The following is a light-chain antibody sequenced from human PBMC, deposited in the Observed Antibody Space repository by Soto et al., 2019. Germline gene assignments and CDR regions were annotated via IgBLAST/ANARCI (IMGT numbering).Light chain of an antibody. CDR2: EVS. CDR3: YSYRGSNAWV. J-gene: IGLJ3*02. V-gene: IGLV2-14*01. Sequence: QSALTQPASVSGSPGQSITISCTGTSSDVGAYNFVSWYQHHPGTAPKLMIYEVSNRPSGASNRFSGSKSGNTASLTISGLQTEDEADYYCYSYRGSNAWVFGGGTQLTLL. CDR1: SSDVGAYNF.